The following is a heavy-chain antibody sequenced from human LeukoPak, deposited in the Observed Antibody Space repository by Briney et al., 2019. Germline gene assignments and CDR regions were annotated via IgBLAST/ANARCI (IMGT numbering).Heavy chain of an antibody. Sequence: SSETLSLTCTVSGASIQTNFWGWLRQPPGKGLEWIGYIHHSGNTNYNPSLRSRVTILIDTPTKQSSLRLNSVTAADTALYYCARADLYDTSLFFDYWGQGILVTVSS. V-gene: IGHV4-59*01. CDR3: ARADLYDTSLFFDY. CDR2: IHHSGNT. J-gene: IGHJ4*02. CDR1: GASIQTNF. D-gene: IGHD3-16*01.